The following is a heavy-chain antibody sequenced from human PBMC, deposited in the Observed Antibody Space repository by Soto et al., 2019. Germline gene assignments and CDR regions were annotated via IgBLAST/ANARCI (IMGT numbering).Heavy chain of an antibody. D-gene: IGHD6-13*01. CDR2: ISGSGGST. CDR1: EFTFSTYA. Sequence: GGSLRLSXAASEFTFSTYAMSWVRQAPGKGLEWVSAISGSGGSTYYADSVKGRFTISRDTSKNTLYLQMNSLRAEDTALYYCAKSYSSNWYDYFDYWGQGTLVTVSS. V-gene: IGHV3-23*01. CDR3: AKSYSSNWYDYFDY. J-gene: IGHJ4*02.